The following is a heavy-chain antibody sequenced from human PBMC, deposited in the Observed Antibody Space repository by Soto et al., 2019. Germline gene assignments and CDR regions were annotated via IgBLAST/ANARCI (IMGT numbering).Heavy chain of an antibody. CDR1: GFSLSSYS. CDR3: ARIRNSYGSQSYLLGY. V-gene: IGHV3-21*01. J-gene: IGHJ4*02. D-gene: IGHD3-10*01. CDR2: ISSSSGYI. Sequence: PGCSLGLACAASGFSLSSYSMNWVRKATGKGLEWVSSISSSSGYIYYADSLQGRLTISRDNAKNSLFLQMNSLRAEDTAVYYCARIRNSYGSQSYLLGYWGQGTLVTGSS.